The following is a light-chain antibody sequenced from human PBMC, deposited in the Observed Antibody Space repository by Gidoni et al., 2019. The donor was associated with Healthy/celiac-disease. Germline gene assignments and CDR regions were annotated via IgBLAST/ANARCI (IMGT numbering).Light chain of an antibody. CDR2: DVS. CDR3: CSYACSYNYV. V-gene: IGLV2-11*01. Sequence: QSALTQARSVSGSHGKSVTISCTGTSSEVGGYNYVSWYQQHPGKSPKLMIYDVSTRPSGVPDRFSGSKSGNTASLTISGLQAEDEADYYCCSYACSYNYVFGTGTKVTVL. J-gene: IGLJ1*01. CDR1: SSEVGGYNY.